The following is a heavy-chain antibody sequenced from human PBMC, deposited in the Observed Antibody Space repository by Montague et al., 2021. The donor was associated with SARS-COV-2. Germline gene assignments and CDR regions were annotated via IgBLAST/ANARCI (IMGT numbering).Heavy chain of an antibody. J-gene: IGHJ6*02. D-gene: IGHD2-15*01. CDR3: ARAGGGSSYNYYGLDV. CDR1: GGSVNSLY. V-gene: IGHV4-59*02. Sequence: SETLFLTRSISGGSVNSLYWNWIRQSPGKGLEWIGYVYYTGGTNYNPSLKSRATISVGTSKNQFSLTVGSVTAAETAVYYCARAGGGSSYNYYGLDVWGQGTTVTVSS. CDR2: VYYTGGT.